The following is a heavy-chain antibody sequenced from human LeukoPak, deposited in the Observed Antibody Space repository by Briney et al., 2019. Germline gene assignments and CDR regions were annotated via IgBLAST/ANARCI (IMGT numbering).Heavy chain of an antibody. Sequence: SETLSLTCTVSVYSISSGYYWGWIRQPPGKGLEWIGSIYHSGSTSCNPSLKSRVSISVDTSKNQFSLKLSSVTAADTAVYYCARIGNYDSGSSIGMDVWGQGTTVTVSS. CDR1: VYSISSGYY. D-gene: IGHD3-10*01. V-gene: IGHV4-38-2*02. J-gene: IGHJ6*02. CDR2: IYHSGST. CDR3: ARIGNYDSGSSIGMDV.